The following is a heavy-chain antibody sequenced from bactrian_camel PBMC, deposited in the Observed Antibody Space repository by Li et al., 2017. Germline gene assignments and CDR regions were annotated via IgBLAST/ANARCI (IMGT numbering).Heavy chain of an antibody. CDR2: LNGDGST. CDR1: GDTANSC. D-gene: IGHD7*01. J-gene: IGHJ4*01. Sequence: HVQLVESGGASVQAGGSLRLSCAASGDTANSCMGWFRQAPGKEREGVAVLNGDGSTSYADSVKGRFTISKDNHKNTLYLQLNSLKIGDTAMYYCTKDPGLVQDLTRGTNSWGQGTQVTVS. CDR3: TKDPGLVQDLTRGTNS. V-gene: IGHV3S57*01.